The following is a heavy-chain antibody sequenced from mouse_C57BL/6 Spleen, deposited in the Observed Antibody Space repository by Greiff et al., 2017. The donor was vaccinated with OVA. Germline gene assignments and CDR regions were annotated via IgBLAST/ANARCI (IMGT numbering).Heavy chain of an antibody. CDR1: GYAFTNYL. J-gene: IGHJ3*01. CDR3: ARSDYGSSAY. D-gene: IGHD1-1*01. CDR2: INPGSGGT. Sequence: VQLQQSGAELVRPGTSVKVSCKASGYAFTNYLIEWVKQRPGQGLEWIGVINPGSGGTNYNEKFKGKATLTADKSSSTAYMQLSSLTSEDSAVYFCARSDYGSSAYWGQGTLVTVSA. V-gene: IGHV1-54*01.